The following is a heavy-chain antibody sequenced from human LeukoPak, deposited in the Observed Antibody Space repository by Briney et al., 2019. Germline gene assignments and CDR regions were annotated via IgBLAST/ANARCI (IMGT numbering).Heavy chain of an antibody. Sequence: ASVKVSCKVSGYTLTNYGISWVRQAPGQGLEWMGWITPYNVNTNYAQNLQGRVTMTTDTSTSTAYMELRSLRSDDTAVYYCARDKDFWSGFGFDYWGQGTLVTVSS. CDR2: ITPYNVNT. J-gene: IGHJ4*02. D-gene: IGHD3-3*01. V-gene: IGHV1-18*01. CDR1: GYTLTNYG. CDR3: ARDKDFWSGFGFDY.